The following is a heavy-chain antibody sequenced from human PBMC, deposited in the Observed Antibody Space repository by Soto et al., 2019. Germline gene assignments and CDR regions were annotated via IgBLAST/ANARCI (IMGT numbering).Heavy chain of an antibody. CDR1: RGSISSSSYY. Sequence: SETLSLPCTVIRGSISSSSYYWGWIRKPPGKGLQWIGSIYCSGSTYYNPSLKSRVTKSVDTSKNQFALKLSSVTAADTAVYYSARLRRAVRVYWYFDLWGRGTLVTVSS. V-gene: IGHV4-39*01. CDR3: ARLRRAVRVYWYFDL. CDR2: IYCSGST. D-gene: IGHD3-10*01. J-gene: IGHJ2*01.